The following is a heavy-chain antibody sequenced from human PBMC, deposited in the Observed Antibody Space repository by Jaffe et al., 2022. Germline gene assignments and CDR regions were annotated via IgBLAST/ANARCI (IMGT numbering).Heavy chain of an antibody. CDR2: IYHSGST. J-gene: IGHJ4*02. V-gene: IGHV4-4*02. CDR3: ARIGDDSSGYYYSGTTRKDY. D-gene: IGHD3-22*01. Sequence: QVQLQESGPGLVKPSGTLSLTCAVSGGSISSSNWWSWIRQPPGKGLEWIGEIYHSGSTNYNPSLKSRVTISVDKSKNQFSLKLSSVTAADTAVYYCARIGDDSSGYYYSGTTRKDYWGQGTLVTVSS. CDR1: GGSISSSNW.